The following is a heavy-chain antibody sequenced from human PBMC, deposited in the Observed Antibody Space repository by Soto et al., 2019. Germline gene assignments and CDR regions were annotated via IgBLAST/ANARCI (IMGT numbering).Heavy chain of an antibody. CDR1: GFDFSAYA. V-gene: IGHV3-64*04. CDR2: INDNGDSE. CDR3: TRFLDGHISWFDP. D-gene: IGHD3-3*01. Sequence: PGGSLRLSCSASGFDFSAYAMHWVRQAPEKGLEHISAINDNGDSEYYTQSVEGRFTISRDNSKNTLFLKMTGLRPEDTDVYYCTRFLDGHISWFDPWGQGTLVTVSS. J-gene: IGHJ5*02.